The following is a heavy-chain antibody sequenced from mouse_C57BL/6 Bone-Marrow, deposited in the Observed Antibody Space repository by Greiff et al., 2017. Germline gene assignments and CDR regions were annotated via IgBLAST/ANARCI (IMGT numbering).Heavy chain of an antibody. CDR3: ARSGSLWFAY. CDR1: GYSFTGYY. J-gene: IGHJ3*01. CDR2: INPSTGGT. V-gene: IGHV1-42*01. Sequence: EVKLMESGPELVKPGASVKISCKASGYSFTGYYMNWVKQSPEKSLEWIGEINPSTGGTTYNQKFKAKATLTVDKSSSTAYMQLKSLTSEDSAVYYCARSGSLWFAYWGQGTLVTVSA.